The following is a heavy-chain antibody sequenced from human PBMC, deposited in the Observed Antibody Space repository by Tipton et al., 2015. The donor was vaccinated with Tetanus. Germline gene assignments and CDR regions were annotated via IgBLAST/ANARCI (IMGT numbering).Heavy chain of an antibody. CDR1: GFTFSNYN. Sequence: SLRLSCVVSGFTFSNYNMNWVRQAPGKGLEWVSSISSRNSYIYYTDSVKGRFTVSRDNAKNSLNLQMDSLRADDTAVYYCASGVTLDYWGQGTLVIVSS. CDR2: ISSRNSYI. J-gene: IGHJ4*02. CDR3: ASGVTLDY. V-gene: IGHV3-21*01. D-gene: IGHD2-8*01.